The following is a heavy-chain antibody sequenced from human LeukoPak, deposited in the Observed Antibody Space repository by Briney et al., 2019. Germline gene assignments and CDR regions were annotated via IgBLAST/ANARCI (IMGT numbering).Heavy chain of an antibody. V-gene: IGHV3-20*04. Sequence: GGSLRLSCAASGFTFDDYGMSWVRQAPGKGLEWVSGINWNGGSTGYADSVKGRFTISRDNAKNSLYLQMNSLRAEDTAVYYCARDRESYYDSSGYRHFDYWGQGTLVTVSS. D-gene: IGHD3-22*01. CDR2: INWNGGST. J-gene: IGHJ4*02. CDR1: GFTFDDYG. CDR3: ARDRESYYDSSGYRHFDY.